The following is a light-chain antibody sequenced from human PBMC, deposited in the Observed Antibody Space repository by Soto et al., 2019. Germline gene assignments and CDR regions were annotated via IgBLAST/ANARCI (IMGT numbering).Light chain of an antibody. Sequence: IGLTQSPATLSLSPGERATLSCRASQSVSSSYLAWYQQKPGQAPRLLIYGASSRATGIPDRFSGSGSGTDFTLTISRLEPEDFAVYYCQQYGSSPRTFGQGTKVHI. V-gene: IGKV3-20*01. CDR1: QSVSSSY. J-gene: IGKJ1*01. CDR3: QQYGSSPRT. CDR2: GAS.